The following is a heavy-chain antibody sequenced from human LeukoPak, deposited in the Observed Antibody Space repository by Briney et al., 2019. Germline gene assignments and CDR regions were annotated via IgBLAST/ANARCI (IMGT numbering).Heavy chain of an antibody. CDR3: ARVGHYGSGSYTHFDY. CDR1: GGSISNYY. Sequence: SETLSLTCTVSGGSISNYYWSWIRQPPGKGLEWIGYIYYSGSTNYNPSLKSRVTISVDTSKNQFSLKLSSVNTADTAMYYCARVGHYGSGSYTHFDYWGQGTLVTVSS. J-gene: IGHJ4*02. CDR2: IYYSGST. D-gene: IGHD3-10*01. V-gene: IGHV4-59*01.